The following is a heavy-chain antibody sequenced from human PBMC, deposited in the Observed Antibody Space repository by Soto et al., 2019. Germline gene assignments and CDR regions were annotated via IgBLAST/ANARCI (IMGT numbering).Heavy chain of an antibody. CDR3: ARVVPGAEAWFGP. D-gene: IGHD2-2*01. CDR2: ISLYSDGT. CDR1: GGTFNRHG. J-gene: IGHJ5*02. Sequence: ASVKVSCKASGGTFNRHGITWVRQAPGQPLEWLGWISLYSDGTNYAQKFQGRVSMTTDTSTTTAYMELRSLRSDDTAVYYCARVVPGAEAWFGPWGQGTLVTSPQ. V-gene: IGHV1-18*01.